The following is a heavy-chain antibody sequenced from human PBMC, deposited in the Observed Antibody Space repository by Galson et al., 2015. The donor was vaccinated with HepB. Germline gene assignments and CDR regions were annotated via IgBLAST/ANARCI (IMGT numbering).Heavy chain of an antibody. CDR1: GYTFTSYA. Sequence: SVKVSCKASGYTFTSYAMNWVRQAPGQGLEWMGWINTNTGYPTYAQGSTGRFVFSLDTSVTTAYLQIGSLKAEDTAVYYCARRKSYYYYGMDVWGQGTSVTVSS. CDR3: ARRKSYYYYGMDV. CDR2: INTNTGYP. V-gene: IGHV7-4-1*01. J-gene: IGHJ6*02.